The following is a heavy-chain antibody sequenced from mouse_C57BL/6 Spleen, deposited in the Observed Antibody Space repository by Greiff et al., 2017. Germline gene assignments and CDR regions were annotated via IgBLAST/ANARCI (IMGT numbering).Heavy chain of an antibody. CDR3: ARWGNYAMDY. CDR2: IYPGDGDT. V-gene: IGHV1-80*01. J-gene: IGHJ4*01. Sequence: VQLQQSGAELVKPGASVTISCKASGYAFSSYWMNWVKQRPGQGLEWIGQIYPGDGDTNYNGKFKGKATLTADKSSSPAYMQLSSLTSEDSAVYVCARWGNYAMDYWGQGTSVTVSS. CDR1: GYAFSSYW.